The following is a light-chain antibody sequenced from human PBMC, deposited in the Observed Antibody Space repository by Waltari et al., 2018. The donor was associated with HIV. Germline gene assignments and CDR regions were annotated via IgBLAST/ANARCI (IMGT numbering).Light chain of an antibody. J-gene: IGKJ1*01. CDR1: QSVSSSY. CDR3: QQYGGSHWT. Sequence: EIVLTQSPGTLSLSPGERATLSCRASQSVSSSYLGWYQQRPGQAPRLLIYGASGRATDIPDRFSGSGSGTEFTLTIDRLELEDFAVYYCQQYGGSHWTFGQGTRVEVK. V-gene: IGKV3-20*01. CDR2: GAS.